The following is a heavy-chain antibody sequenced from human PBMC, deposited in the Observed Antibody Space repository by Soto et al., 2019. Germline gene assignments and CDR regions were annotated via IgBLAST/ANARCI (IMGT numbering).Heavy chain of an antibody. V-gene: IGHV1-69*13. CDR3: ARTRYYSSGWYHWFDP. Sequence: GASVKVSCKASGGTFSSYAISWVRQAPGQGLEWMGGIIPIFGTANYAQKFQGRVTITADESTSTAYMELSSLRSEDTAVYYCARTRYYSSGWYHWFDPWGQGTLVTVSS. CDR1: GGTFSSYA. J-gene: IGHJ5*02. CDR2: IIPIFGTA. D-gene: IGHD6-19*01.